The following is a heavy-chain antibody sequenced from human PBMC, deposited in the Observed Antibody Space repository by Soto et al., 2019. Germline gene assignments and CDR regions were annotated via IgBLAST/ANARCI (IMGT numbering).Heavy chain of an antibody. V-gene: IGHV4-30-4*01. CDR2: IYYSGST. CDR3: ARAPYCSSTSCYDGAAEDAFDI. J-gene: IGHJ3*02. D-gene: IGHD2-2*01. CDR1: GGSISSGDYY. Sequence: SETLSLTWTVSGGSISSGDYYWSWIRQPPGKGLEWIGYIYYSGSTYYNPSLKSRVTISVDTSKNQFSLKLSSVTAADTAVYYCARAPYCSSTSCYDGAAEDAFDIWGQGTMVTVSS.